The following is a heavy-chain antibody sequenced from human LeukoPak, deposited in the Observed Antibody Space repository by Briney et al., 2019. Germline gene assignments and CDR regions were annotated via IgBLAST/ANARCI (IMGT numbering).Heavy chain of an antibody. J-gene: IGHJ4*02. CDR3: ASSRPNYYDSSGFDY. CDR2: IIPIFGTA. D-gene: IGHD3-22*01. CDR1: GGTFSSYA. Sequence: SVTVSCKASGGTFSSYAISWVRQAPGQGLEWMGGIIPIFGTANYAQKFQGRVTITTDESTSTAYMELSSLRSEDTAVYYCASSRPNYYDSSGFDYWGQGTLVTVSS. V-gene: IGHV1-69*05.